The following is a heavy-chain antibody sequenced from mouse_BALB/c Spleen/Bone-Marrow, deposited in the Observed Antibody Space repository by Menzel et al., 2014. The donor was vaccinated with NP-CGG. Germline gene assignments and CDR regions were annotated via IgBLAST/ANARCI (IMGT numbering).Heavy chain of an antibody. Sequence: EVKVEESGGGLVQPGGSLKLSCAASGFTFSSYGMSWVRQTPDKRLDLVATINNNGGSTYYPDSVKGRFTISRDNAKNTLYLQMSSLKSEDTAMYYCARDHRPWYFDVWGAGTTVTVSS. CDR1: GFTFSSYG. V-gene: IGHV5-6-3*01. CDR2: INNNGGST. J-gene: IGHJ1*01. CDR3: ARDHRPWYFDV.